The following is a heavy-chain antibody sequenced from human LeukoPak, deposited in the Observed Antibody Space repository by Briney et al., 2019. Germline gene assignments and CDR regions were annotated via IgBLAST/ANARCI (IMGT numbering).Heavy chain of an antibody. J-gene: IGHJ5*02. CDR1: GYSISSGYY. CDR2: IYHSGST. V-gene: IGHV4-38-2*02. Sequence: SETLSLTCTVSGYSISSGYYWGWIRQPPGKGLEWIGSIYHSGSTYYNPSLKSRVTISVDTSKNQFSLKLSSVTAADTAVYYCARSVITMVRGVIHLDWFDPWGQGTLVTVSS. CDR3: ARSVITMVRGVIHLDWFDP. D-gene: IGHD3-10*01.